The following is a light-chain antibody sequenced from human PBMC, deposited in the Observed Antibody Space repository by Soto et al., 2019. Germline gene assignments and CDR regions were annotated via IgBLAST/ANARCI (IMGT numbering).Light chain of an antibody. V-gene: IGKV3-20*01. CDR3: QQYGNSPIT. CDR2: DTS. Sequence: VLTQSPATLSLSPGERATLSCRASQSVSSSYLVWYQQKPGQAPRLLIYDTSSRATGIPDRFSGSGSRKDFTLTISILEPEDFTVYYCQQYGNSPITFGQGTLLEIK. J-gene: IGKJ5*01. CDR1: QSVSSSY.